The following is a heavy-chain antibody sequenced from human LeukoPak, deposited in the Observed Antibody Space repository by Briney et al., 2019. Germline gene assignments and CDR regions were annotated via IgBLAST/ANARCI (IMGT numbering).Heavy chain of an antibody. CDR1: GYTFTGYY. V-gene: IGHV1-2*02. Sequence: ASVKVSCKASGYTFTGYYMHWVRQAPGQGLEWMGWINPNSGGTNYAQKFQGRVTMTRDTSISTAYMELSRLGSDDTAVYYCARSVPYIVVVVAADFDYWGQGTLVTVSS. J-gene: IGHJ4*02. D-gene: IGHD2-15*01. CDR3: ARSVPYIVVVVAADFDY. CDR2: INPNSGGT.